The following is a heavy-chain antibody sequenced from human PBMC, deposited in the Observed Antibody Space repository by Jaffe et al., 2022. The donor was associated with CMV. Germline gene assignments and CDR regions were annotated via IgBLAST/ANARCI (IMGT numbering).Heavy chain of an antibody. Sequence: EVQLVESGGGLVQPGGSLRLSCAASGFTFSSYWMSWVRQAPGKGLEWVANIKQDGSEKYYVDSVKGRFTISRDNAKNSLYLQMNSLRAEDTAVYYCARGGRDGDYDPYYFDYWGQGTLVTVSS. CDR3: ARGGRDGDYDPYYFDY. J-gene: IGHJ4*02. D-gene: IGHD4-17*01. V-gene: IGHV3-7*01. CDR1: GFTFSSYW. CDR2: IKQDGSEK.